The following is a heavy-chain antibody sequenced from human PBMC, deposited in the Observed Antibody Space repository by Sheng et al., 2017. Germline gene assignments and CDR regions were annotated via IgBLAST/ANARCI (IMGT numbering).Heavy chain of an antibody. CDR2: ILSGGST. J-gene: IGHJ4*02. CDR1: GFTVSSNY. V-gene: IGHV3-53*01. D-gene: IGHD4-17*01. Sequence: EVQLVESGGGSIQPGGSLRLSCAASGFTVSSNYMSWVRQAPGKGLEWVSLILSGGSTKYADSVKGRFTISRDTSKNTLYLQMNSLRVEDTAVYYCARVPYMDYGGHFDYWGQGTLVTVSS. CDR3: ARVPYMDYGGHFDY.